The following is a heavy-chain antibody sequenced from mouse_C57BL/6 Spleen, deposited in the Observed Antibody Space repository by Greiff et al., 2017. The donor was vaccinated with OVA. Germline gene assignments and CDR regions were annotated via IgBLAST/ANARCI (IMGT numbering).Heavy chain of an antibody. CDR3: TRRDYGSSDY. V-gene: IGHV1-15*01. Sequence: VQVVESGAELVRPGASVTLSCKASGYTFTDYEMHWVKQTPVHGLEWIGAIDPETGGTAYNQKFKGKAILTADKSSSTAYMELRSLTSEDSAVYYCTRRDYGSSDYWGQGTTLTVSS. D-gene: IGHD1-1*01. CDR1: GYTFTDYE. J-gene: IGHJ2*01. CDR2: IDPETGGT.